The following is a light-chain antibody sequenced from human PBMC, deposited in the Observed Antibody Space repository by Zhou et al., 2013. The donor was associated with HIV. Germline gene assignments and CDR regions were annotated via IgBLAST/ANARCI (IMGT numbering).Light chain of an antibody. CDR2: KAS. CDR3: QQHHNWPPIT. Sequence: DIQMTQSPSTLSASVGDRVTITCRASQSISSWLAWYQQKPGKAPKLLIYKASSLESGVPSRFSGSGSGTEFTLTISSMQSEDFAIYFCQQHHNWPPITFGQGTRLEI. CDR1: QSISSW. V-gene: IGKV1-5*03. J-gene: IGKJ5*01.